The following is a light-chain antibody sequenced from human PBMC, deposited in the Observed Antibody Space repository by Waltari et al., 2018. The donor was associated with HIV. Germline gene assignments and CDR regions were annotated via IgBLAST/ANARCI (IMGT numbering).Light chain of an antibody. J-gene: IGLJ2*01. CDR2: SNN. CDR1: SSNIGRNT. Sequence: QSVLTQPPSTSGTPGQRVTISFSGSSSNIGRNTVNWYQQLPGTAPKLLTESNNQRPSGVLDRFSGSKAGTSASLAISGLQSEDEADYYCAAWDDSLNGPVFGGGTKLTVL. V-gene: IGLV1-44*01. CDR3: AAWDDSLNGPV.